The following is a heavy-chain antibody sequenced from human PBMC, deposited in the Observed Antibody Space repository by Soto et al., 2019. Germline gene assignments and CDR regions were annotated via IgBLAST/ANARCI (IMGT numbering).Heavy chain of an antibody. Sequence: QVQLVQSGAEVKKPGSSVNVSCKTSGGTFCNSAVTWVRQAPGQGLEWLGGIVPMFGTANYAQKFQGRVTITADESTITAYMELSSLNTDDTAVYYCARDGDPQSAFWSGPLGGGRFDPWGQGTLVTVSS. D-gene: IGHD3-3*01. CDR2: IVPMFGTA. CDR1: GGTFCNSA. V-gene: IGHV1-69*12. J-gene: IGHJ5*02. CDR3: ARDGDPQSAFWSGPLGGGRFDP.